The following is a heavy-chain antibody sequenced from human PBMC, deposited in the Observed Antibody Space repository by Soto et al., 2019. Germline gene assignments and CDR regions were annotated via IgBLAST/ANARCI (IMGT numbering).Heavy chain of an antibody. CDR1: GGSISSGGYS. J-gene: IGHJ4*02. CDR3: SRAVSGYSTSWYYVGY. D-gene: IGHD6-13*01. Sequence: QLQLQESGSGLVEPSQTLSLTCAVSGGSISSGGYSWSWIRQPPGKGLEWIGYIYHSGNTHYSLALKSRVIISLDRSKNQFSLKLTSVTAADTAVYYCSRAVSGYSTSWYYVGYWGQGILVTVSS. V-gene: IGHV4-30-2*01. CDR2: IYHSGNT.